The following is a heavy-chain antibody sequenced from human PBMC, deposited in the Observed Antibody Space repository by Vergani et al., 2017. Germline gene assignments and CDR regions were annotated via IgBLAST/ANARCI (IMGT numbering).Heavy chain of an antibody. CDR2: IYSGGST. CDR3: AAALGGWNYKALDY. D-gene: IGHD1-7*01. CDR1: GFTVSSNY. V-gene: IGHV3-66*01. J-gene: IGHJ4*02. Sequence: EVQLVESGGGLVQPGGSLRLSCAASGFTVSSNYMSWVRQAPGKGLEWVSVIYSGGSTYYADSVKGRFTISRDNSKNTLYLQMNSLRAEDTAVYYCAAALGGWNYKALDYWGQGTLVTVSS.